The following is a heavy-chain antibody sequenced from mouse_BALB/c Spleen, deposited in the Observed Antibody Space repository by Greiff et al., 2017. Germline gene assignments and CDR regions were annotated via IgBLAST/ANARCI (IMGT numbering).Heavy chain of an antibody. CDR1: GFSLTSYG. CDR3: ARNSGSSRNWYFDV. J-gene: IGHJ1*01. Sequence: VQLQQSGPGLVQPSQSLSITCTVSGFSLTSYGVHWVRQSPGKGLEWLGVIWSGGSTDYNAAFISRLSISKDNSKSQVFFKMNSLQADDTAIYYCARNSGSSRNWYFDVWGAGTTVTVSS. V-gene: IGHV2-4-1*01. CDR2: IWSGGST. D-gene: IGHD1-1*01.